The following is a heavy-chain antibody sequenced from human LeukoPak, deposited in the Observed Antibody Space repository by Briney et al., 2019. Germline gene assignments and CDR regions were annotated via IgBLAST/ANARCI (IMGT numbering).Heavy chain of an antibody. V-gene: IGHV3-23*01. D-gene: IGHD6-19*01. CDR3: AIAKGPVDIVVAATGVFGY. CDR1: GFTFSSYA. CDR2: ISGSGGST. J-gene: IGHJ4*02. Sequence: GGSLRLSCAASGFTFSSYAMSWVRQAPGKGLEWVSAISGSGGSTYYADSVEGRFTISRDNSKNTLFLQMNSLRADDTALYYCAIAKGPVDIVVAATGVFGYWGQGTPVTVSS.